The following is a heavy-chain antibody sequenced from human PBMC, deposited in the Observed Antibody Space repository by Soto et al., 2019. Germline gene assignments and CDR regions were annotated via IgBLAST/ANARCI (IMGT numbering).Heavy chain of an antibody. CDR3: ARQGIAAASTFGYYYGMDV. Sequence: GESLKISCKGSGYSFTSYWISWVRQMPGKGLEWMGRIDPSDSYTNYSPSFQGHVTISADKSISTAYLQWSSLKASDTAMYYCARQGIAAASTFGYYYGMDVWGPGTTVTVSS. D-gene: IGHD6-13*01. CDR2: IDPSDSYT. J-gene: IGHJ6*02. CDR1: GYSFTSYW. V-gene: IGHV5-10-1*01.